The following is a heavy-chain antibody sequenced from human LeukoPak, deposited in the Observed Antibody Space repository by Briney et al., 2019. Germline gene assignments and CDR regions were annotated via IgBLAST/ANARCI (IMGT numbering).Heavy chain of an antibody. J-gene: IGHJ4*02. D-gene: IGHD1-26*01. CDR1: GFTFSSYW. CDR2: IKQDGSEK. Sequence: PGGSLRLSCAASGFTFSSYWLSWVCQALGKGLEWVANIKQDGSEKYYVDSVKGRFTISRDNAKNSLYLQMNSLRAEDTAVYYCARPKWELAIDYWGQGTLVTVSS. CDR3: ARPKWELAIDY. V-gene: IGHV3-7*01.